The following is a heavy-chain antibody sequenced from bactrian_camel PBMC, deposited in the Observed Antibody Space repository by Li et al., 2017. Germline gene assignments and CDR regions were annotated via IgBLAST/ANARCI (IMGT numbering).Heavy chain of an antibody. J-gene: IGHJ4*01. CDR2: IDGDGAT. CDR3: AADRGVTYDLCDFNY. V-gene: IGHV3S53*01. Sequence: HVQLVESGGGSVQAGGSLRLSCAVSGDPRSARCMGWFRQAPGKDREGVATIDGDGATTYADSVKGRFTISKDNTKNTLYLTMNSLKPEDTAMYYCAADRGVTYDLCDFNYWGKGTQVTVS. CDR1: GDPRSARC. D-gene: IGHD1*01.